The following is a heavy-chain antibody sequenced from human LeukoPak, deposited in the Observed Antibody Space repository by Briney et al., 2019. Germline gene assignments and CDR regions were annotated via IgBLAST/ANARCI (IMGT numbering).Heavy chain of an antibody. D-gene: IGHD3-16*02. CDR1: GGSISSYY. J-gene: IGHJ4*02. Sequence: SETLSLTCTVSGGSISSYYWSWIRQPPGKGLEWIAYISDIGSINYNPSLKSRVTISVDTSKNQFSLKLSSVTAADTAVYYCARAYVWGSYRYSPYYFDYWGQGTLVTVSS. V-gene: IGHV4-59*12. CDR2: ISDIGSI. CDR3: ARAYVWGSYRYSPYYFDY.